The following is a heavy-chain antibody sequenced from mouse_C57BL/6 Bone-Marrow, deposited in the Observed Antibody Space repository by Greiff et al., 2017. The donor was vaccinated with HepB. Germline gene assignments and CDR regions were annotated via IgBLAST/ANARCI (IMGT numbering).Heavy chain of an antibody. CDR2: IRSKSSNYAT. D-gene: IGHD2-2*01. V-gene: IGHV10-3*01. CDR3: VRVKSTMVMDWYFDV. J-gene: IGHJ1*03. Sequence: EVQLVESGGGLVQPKGSLKLSCAASGFTFNTYAMHWVRQAPGKGLEWVARIRSKSSNYATYYTNSVKDRFTISRDDSQSMLNLQMNNLKTEDTAMYYCVRVKSTMVMDWYFDVWGTGTTVTVSS. CDR1: GFTFNTYA.